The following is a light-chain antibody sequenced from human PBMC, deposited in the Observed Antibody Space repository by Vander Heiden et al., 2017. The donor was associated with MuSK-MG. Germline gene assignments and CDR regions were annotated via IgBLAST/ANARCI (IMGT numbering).Light chain of an antibody. CDR1: SSSIGSNY. CDR3: AAWDDSLNGRV. CDR2: NNN. J-gene: IGLJ3*02. Sequence: QSVLPQPPSPSGTPGQRVTIFCSGSSSSIGSNYISWYQQLPGTAPKLLIYNNNQRPSGVPDRFSGSKSGTSASLVISGLQSGDEADYYCAAWDDSLNGRVFGGGTKLTVL. V-gene: IGLV1-44*01.